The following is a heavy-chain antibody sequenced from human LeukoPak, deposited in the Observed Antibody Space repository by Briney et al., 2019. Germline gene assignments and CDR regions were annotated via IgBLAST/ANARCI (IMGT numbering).Heavy chain of an antibody. Sequence: SETLSLTCTVSGGSVSPYYWNWVRQPPGKGLEWIGYTSYTGSTHYNPSLKSRVTISVDTSKNQFSLKLSSVSAADTAVYYCARGGMSSYYDSGGFHSYWGQGTLVTVSS. CDR2: TSYTGST. J-gene: IGHJ4*02. V-gene: IGHV4-59*02. CDR3: ARGGMSSYYDSGGFHSY. CDR1: GGSVSPYY. D-gene: IGHD3-22*01.